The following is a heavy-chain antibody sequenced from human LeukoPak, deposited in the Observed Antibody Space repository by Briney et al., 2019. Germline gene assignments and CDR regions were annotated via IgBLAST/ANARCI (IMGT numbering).Heavy chain of an antibody. CDR1: GGSVSGGSYY. CDR3: ARGSCSGGSCYPTYGMDV. CDR2: IYYSGST. J-gene: IGHJ6*02. V-gene: IGHV4-61*01. D-gene: IGHD2-15*01. Sequence: KPSETLSLTCAVSGGSVSGGSYYWSWIRQPPGKGLEWIGYIYYSGSTNYNPSLKSRVTISVDTSKNQLSLKLSSVTAADTAVYYCARGSCSGGSCYPTYGMDVWGQGTTVTVSS.